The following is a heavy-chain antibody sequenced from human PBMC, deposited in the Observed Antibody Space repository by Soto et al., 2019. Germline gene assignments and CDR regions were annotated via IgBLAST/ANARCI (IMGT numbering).Heavy chain of an antibody. CDR3: AKDYYDSSGSPSYYFDY. Sequence: QVQLVESGGGVVQPGRSLRLSCAASGFTFSSYAMHWVRQAPGKGLEWVAVISYDGSNKYYADSVKGRFTISRDNSKNTLYLQMNSLRAEDTAVYYCAKDYYDSSGSPSYYFDYWGQGTLVTVSS. CDR1: GFTFSSYA. CDR2: ISYDGSNK. D-gene: IGHD3-22*01. J-gene: IGHJ4*02. V-gene: IGHV3-30-3*01.